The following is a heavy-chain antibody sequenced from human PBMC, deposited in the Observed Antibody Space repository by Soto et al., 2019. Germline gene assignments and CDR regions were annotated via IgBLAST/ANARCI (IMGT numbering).Heavy chain of an antibody. J-gene: IGHJ3*02. Sequence: GGSLRLSCAASGFTFDDYGMSWVRQAPGKGLEWVSGINWNGGSTGYADSVKGRFTISRDNAKNSLYLQMNSLRAEDTALYHCAGDSRRTTGTGGGAFDIWGQGTMVTVSS. CDR2: INWNGGST. CDR1: GFTFDDYG. V-gene: IGHV3-20*01. CDR3: AGDSRRTTGTGGGAFDI. D-gene: IGHD4-17*01.